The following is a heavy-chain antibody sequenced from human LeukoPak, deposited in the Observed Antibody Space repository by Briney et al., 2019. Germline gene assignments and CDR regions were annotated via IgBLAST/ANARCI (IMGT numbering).Heavy chain of an antibody. D-gene: IGHD1-26*01. J-gene: IGHJ4*02. CDR1: GHSFTGYY. Sequence: ASVKVSCKASGHSFTGYYMHWVRQAPGQGLEWMGWIYPNSGGTNYAEKFQGRVTMTRDTSISTAYMELSRLRSDDTAVYYCAREAASGSCSYWGQGALVTVSS. V-gene: IGHV1-2*02. CDR3: AREAASGSCSY. CDR2: IYPNSGGT.